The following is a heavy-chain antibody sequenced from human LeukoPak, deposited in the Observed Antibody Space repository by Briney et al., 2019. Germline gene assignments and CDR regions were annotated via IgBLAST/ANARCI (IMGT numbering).Heavy chain of an antibody. CDR3: AKDAIIVATIREIDS. Sequence: GGSLRLSCAASGFTFSKYGMYWVRQAPGKGLEWVTFISYDGNDKYYGDSVKGRFTISRDNSKNTLYLQTNSLRPEDTAVYYCAKDAIIVATIREIDSWGQGTLVTVSS. V-gene: IGHV3-30*18. CDR1: GFTFSKYG. J-gene: IGHJ4*02. D-gene: IGHD5-12*01. CDR2: ISYDGNDK.